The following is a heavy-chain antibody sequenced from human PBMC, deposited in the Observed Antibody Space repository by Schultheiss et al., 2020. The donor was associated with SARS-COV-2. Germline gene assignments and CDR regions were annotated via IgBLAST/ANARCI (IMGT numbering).Heavy chain of an antibody. CDR3: AKGVRSWGSLFDY. D-gene: IGHD3-10*01. CDR2: ISGSGGST. J-gene: IGHJ4*02. Sequence: GGSLRLSCAASGFTFSSYSMNWVRQAPGKGLEWVSAISGSGGSTYYADSVKGRFTISRDNSKNTLYLQMNSLRAEDTAVYYCAKGVRSWGSLFDYWGQGTLVTVSS. CDR1: GFTFSSYS. V-gene: IGHV3-23*01.